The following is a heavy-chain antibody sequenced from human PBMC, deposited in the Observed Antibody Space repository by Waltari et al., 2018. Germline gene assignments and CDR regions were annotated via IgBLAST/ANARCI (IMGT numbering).Heavy chain of an antibody. V-gene: IGHV3-21*01. D-gene: IGHD3-9*01. CDR1: GFTFSSYS. J-gene: IGHJ4*02. CDR3: ARELYDILTGSQYYFDY. Sequence: EVQLLESGGGLVQPGGSLRLSCAASGFTFSSYSMNWVRQAPGKGLEWVSSISSSSSYIYYADSVKGRFTISRDNAKNSLYLQMNSLRAEDTAVYYCARELYDILTGSQYYFDYWGQGTLVTVSS. CDR2: ISSSSSYI.